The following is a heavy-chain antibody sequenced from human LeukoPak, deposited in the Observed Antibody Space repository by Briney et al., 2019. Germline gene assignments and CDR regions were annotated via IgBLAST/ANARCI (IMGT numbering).Heavy chain of an antibody. CDR3: ARGIVVVPYFDS. V-gene: IGHV4-34*01. J-gene: IGHJ4*02. CDR2: INHSGST. CDR1: GGSFSGYY. D-gene: IGHD3-22*01. Sequence: PSETLSLTCAVYGGSFSGYYWSWIRQPPGKGLEWIGEINHSGSTNYNPSLKSRVTISVDTSKNQFSLKLSSVTAADTAVYCCARGIVVVPYFDSWGQGTLVTVSS.